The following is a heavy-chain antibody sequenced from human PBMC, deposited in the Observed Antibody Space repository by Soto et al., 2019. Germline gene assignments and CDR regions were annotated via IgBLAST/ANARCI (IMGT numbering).Heavy chain of an antibody. J-gene: IGHJ6*02. CDR3: ARDTVTTDYYYGMDV. CDR1: GYTFTSYG. CDR2: ISAYNGNT. V-gene: IGHV1-18*04. D-gene: IGHD4-17*01. Sequence: ASVKVSCKASGYTFTSYGISWVRQAPGQGLEWMGWISAYNGNTNYAQKLQGRVTMTTDTSTSTAYMELRSLRSDDTAVYYCARDTVTTDYYYGMDVWGQGTTVTSP.